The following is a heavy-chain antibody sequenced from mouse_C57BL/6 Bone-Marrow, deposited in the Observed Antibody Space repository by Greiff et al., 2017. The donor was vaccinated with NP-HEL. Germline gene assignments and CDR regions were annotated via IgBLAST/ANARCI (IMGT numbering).Heavy chain of an antibody. CDR2: IRSGSSTI. CDR3: ANYGSSYGYFDV. J-gene: IGHJ1*03. V-gene: IGHV5-17*01. Sequence: EVMLVESGGGLVKPGGSLKLSCAASGFTFSDYGMHWVRQAPEKGLEWVAYIRSGSSTIYYADTVKGRFTISRDNAKNTLFLQMTSLMSEDTAMYYCANYGSSYGYFDVWGTGTTVTVSS. D-gene: IGHD1-1*01. CDR1: GFTFSDYG.